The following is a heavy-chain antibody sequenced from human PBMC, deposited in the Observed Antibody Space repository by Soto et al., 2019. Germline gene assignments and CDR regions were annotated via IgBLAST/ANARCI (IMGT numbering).Heavy chain of an antibody. CDR2: ISYDGSNK. Sequence: PGGSLRLSCAASGFTFSSYAMHWVRQAPGKGLEWVAVISYDGSNKYYADSVKGRFTISREDSKNTLYLQMNSLRAEDTAVYYCARDVIRYFDWSAGYYYYYGMDVWGQGTKVTVSS. J-gene: IGHJ6*02. D-gene: IGHD3-9*01. V-gene: IGHV3-30-3*01. CDR1: GFTFSSYA. CDR3: ARDVIRYFDWSAGYYYYYGMDV.